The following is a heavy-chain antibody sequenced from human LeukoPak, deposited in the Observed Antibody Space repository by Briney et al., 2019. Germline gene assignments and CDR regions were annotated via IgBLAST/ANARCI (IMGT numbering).Heavy chain of an antibody. CDR2: IDPNTGDT. D-gene: IGHD4/OR15-4a*01. V-gene: IGHV1-2*02. CDR3: ARGRTMDGSTPPLEI. Sequence: GASVKVSCKASGYTFTNYYMHWVRQAPGQGLEWMGWIDPNTGDTNYSQNIQGRATMTRDTSINTAYMEFTSLGSDDTAVYYCARGRTMDGSTPPLEIGGQGTMVTVSS. J-gene: IGHJ3*02. CDR1: GYTFTNYY.